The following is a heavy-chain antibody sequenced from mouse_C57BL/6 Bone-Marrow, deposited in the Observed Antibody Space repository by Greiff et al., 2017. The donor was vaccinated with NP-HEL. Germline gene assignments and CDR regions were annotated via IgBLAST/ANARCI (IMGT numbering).Heavy chain of an antibody. J-gene: IGHJ4*01. CDR3: ARWGTTVVATSWRGDY. CDR2: INPSNGGT. D-gene: IGHD1-1*01. V-gene: IGHV1-53*01. CDR1: GYTFTSYW. Sequence: QVQLKQPGTELVKPGASVKLSCKASGYTFTSYWMHWVKQRPGQGLEWIGNINPSNGGTNYNEKFKSKATLTVDKSSSTAYMQLSSLTSEDSAVYYCARWGTTVVATSWRGDYWGQGTSVTVSS.